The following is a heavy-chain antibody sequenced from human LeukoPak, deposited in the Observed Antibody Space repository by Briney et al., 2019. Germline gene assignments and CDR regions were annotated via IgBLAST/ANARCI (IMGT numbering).Heavy chain of an antibody. J-gene: IGHJ4*02. CDR2: INPNSGGT. V-gene: IGHV1-2*02. CDR1: GYTFTGYY. CDR3: VRYAAATGTDGGDY. Sequence: ASVKVSCKASGYTFTGYYMHWVRQAPGQGLEWMGWINPNSGGTNSAQQFQGRVTMTRDTSISTAYVELTRLKSDDTAVYYCVRYAAATGTDGGDYWGQGTLVTVSS. D-gene: IGHD6-13*01.